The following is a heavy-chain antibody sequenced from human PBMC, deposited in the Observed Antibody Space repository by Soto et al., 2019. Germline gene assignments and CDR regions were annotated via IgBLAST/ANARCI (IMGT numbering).Heavy chain of an antibody. D-gene: IGHD2-21*02. V-gene: IGHV3-53*01. J-gene: IGHJ4*02. CDR3: ARGMGAAWVTPLSH. Sequence: EVPLVESGGGLIQPGGSLRLSCIASGFNVDNVYMSWVRQAPGKGLEWVSVLYTADSTNYADSVKGRFTISRDSSKNTVYLQMDSLRAGDTAVYYCARGMGAAWVTPLSHWGQGTLVIVSS. CDR1: GFNVDNVY. CDR2: LYTADST.